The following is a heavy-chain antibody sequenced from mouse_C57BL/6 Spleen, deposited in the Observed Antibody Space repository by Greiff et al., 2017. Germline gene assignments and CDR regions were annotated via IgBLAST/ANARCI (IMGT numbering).Heavy chain of an antibody. J-gene: IGHJ3*01. CDR1: GYTFTSYW. D-gene: IGHD2-4*01. CDR2: IDPHSGGT. Sequence: QVQLQQPGAELVKPGASVQLSCKASGYTFTSYWLHWVKQRPGRGLAWIGRIDPHSGGTKYNEKFKSKATLTVDKPSSTAYMQLSSLTSGDAAVYYCAREGYYDYSDPFAYWGQGTLVTVSA. V-gene: IGHV1-72*01. CDR3: AREGYYDYSDPFAY.